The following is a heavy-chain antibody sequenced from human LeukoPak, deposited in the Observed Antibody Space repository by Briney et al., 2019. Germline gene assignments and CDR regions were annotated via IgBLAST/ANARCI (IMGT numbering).Heavy chain of an antibody. V-gene: IGHV4-34*01. Sequence: GSLRLSCAASGFTFSNYAMSWVRQPPGKGLEWIGEVNHSGSTNYNPSLKSRVTLSVDTSKSQFSLKLTSVTAADTAVYYCARAQETVAIDYWGQGALVTVSS. J-gene: IGHJ4*01. CDR3: ARAQETVAIDY. CDR2: VNHSGST. D-gene: IGHD5-12*01. CDR1: GFTFSNYA.